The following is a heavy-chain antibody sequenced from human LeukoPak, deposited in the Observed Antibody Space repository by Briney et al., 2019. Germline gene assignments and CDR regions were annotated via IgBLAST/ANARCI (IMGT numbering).Heavy chain of an antibody. Sequence: NPSETLSLTCTVSGGSISSYYWSWIRQPPGKGLEWIGYIYYSGSTNYNPSLKSRVTISVDTSKNQFSLKLSSVTAADTAVYYCAGYYDSSGYPNDAFDIWGQGTMVTVSS. D-gene: IGHD3-22*01. CDR1: GGSISSYY. CDR2: IYYSGST. J-gene: IGHJ3*02. CDR3: AGYYDSSGYPNDAFDI. V-gene: IGHV4-59*01.